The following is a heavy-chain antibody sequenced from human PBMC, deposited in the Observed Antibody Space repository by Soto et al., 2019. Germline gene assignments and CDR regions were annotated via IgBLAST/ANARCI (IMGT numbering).Heavy chain of an antibody. CDR1: GYTFTGYY. Sequence: ASVKVSFKASGYTFTGYYMHWLRQAPGQGREWMGWINPNSGCTNYAQKFQGRVTMTRDTSISTAYMELSRLRSDDTAVYYCARVDRLLAFDYWGQGTLVTVSS. CDR3: ARVDRLLAFDY. D-gene: IGHD6-25*01. J-gene: IGHJ4*02. V-gene: IGHV1-2*02. CDR2: INPNSGCT.